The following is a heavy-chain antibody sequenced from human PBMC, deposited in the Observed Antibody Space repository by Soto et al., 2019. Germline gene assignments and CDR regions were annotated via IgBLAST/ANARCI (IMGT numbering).Heavy chain of an antibody. CDR2: IYYSGST. Sequence: PSETLSLTCTVSGGSISSYYWSWIRQPPGKGLEWIGYIYYSGSTNYNPSLKSRVTISVDTSKNQFSLKLSSVTAADTAVYYCAGHPSKSMESDYYYYMDVWGKGTTVTVSS. D-gene: IGHD3-10*01. CDR3: AGHPSKSMESDYYYYMDV. V-gene: IGHV4-59*08. J-gene: IGHJ6*03. CDR1: GGSISSYY.